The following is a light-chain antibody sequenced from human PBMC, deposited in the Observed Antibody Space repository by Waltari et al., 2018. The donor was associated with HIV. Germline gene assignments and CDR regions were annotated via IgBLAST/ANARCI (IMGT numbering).Light chain of an antibody. J-gene: IGLJ3*02. Sequence: SYELTQPPSVSVSPGQTARITCSGDALPKQYAYWYHQKTGQAPVMVIYKDSERPSGIPERFSGSSSGTTVTLTISGVQAEDEADYYCQSADSSGTYRVFGGGTKLTVL. CDR1: ALPKQY. CDR2: KDS. CDR3: QSADSSGTYRV. V-gene: IGLV3-25*03.